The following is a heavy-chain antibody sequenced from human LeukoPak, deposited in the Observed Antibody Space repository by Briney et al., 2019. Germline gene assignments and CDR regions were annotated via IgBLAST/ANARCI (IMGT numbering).Heavy chain of an antibody. CDR1: GGTFSSYA. Sequence: GASVKVSCRASGGTFSSYAISWVRQAPGQGLEWMGRIIPILGIANYAQKFQGRVTITADESTSTAYMELSSLRSEDTAVYYCARERCSSTSCYSNYYYGMDVWGQGTTVTVSS. V-gene: IGHV1-69*04. CDR2: IIPILGIA. CDR3: ARERCSSTSCYSNYYYGMDV. J-gene: IGHJ6*02. D-gene: IGHD2-2*02.